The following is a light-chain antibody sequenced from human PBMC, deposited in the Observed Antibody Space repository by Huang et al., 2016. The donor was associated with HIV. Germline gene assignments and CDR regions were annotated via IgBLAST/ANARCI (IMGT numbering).Light chain of an antibody. CDR3: QQYYSPLT. CDR2: WAS. V-gene: IGKV4-1*01. CDR1: QSVLYSSNNKNY. Sequence: DIVMTQSPDSLAVSLGDRATINCKSSQSVLYSSNNKNYLDWYQQKPGKPPKLLIYWASTRESGVPDRFSGGGSGTNFTLTINSVQAEDVAIYYCQQYYSPLTFGGGTRVEIK. J-gene: IGKJ4*01.